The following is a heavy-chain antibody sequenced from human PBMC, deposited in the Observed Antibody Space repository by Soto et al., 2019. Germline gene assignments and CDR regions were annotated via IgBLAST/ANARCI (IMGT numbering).Heavy chain of an antibody. Sequence: GGSLRLSCAASGFTFSSYDMHWVRQATGKGLEWVSAIGTAGDTYYPGSVKGRFTISRENAKNSLYLQMNSLRAGDTAVYYCARALLEYSSSGGYYMDVWGKGTTVTVSS. J-gene: IGHJ6*03. CDR2: IGTAGDT. D-gene: IGHD6-6*01. CDR1: GFTFSSYD. V-gene: IGHV3-13*01. CDR3: ARALLEYSSSGGYYMDV.